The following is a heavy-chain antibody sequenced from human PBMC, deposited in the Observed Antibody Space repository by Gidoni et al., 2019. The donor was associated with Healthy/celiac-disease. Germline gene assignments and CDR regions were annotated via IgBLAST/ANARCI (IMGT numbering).Heavy chain of an antibody. CDR2: ISSSSSDT. Sequence: QVQLVESGGGLVKPGGSLKHSCAASVFIFRDYYVSWVRQAPGNGLEWVSDISSSSSDTNYADSVKGRFTISRDNAKNSLYLQMNSLRAEDTAVYYCARGPFFDWLFHWYFDLWGRGTLVTVSS. J-gene: IGHJ2*01. CDR3: ARGPFFDWLFHWYFDL. D-gene: IGHD3-9*01. CDR1: VFIFRDYY. V-gene: IGHV3-11*05.